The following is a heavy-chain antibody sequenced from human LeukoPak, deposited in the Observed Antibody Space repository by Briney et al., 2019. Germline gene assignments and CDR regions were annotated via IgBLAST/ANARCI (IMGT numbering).Heavy chain of an antibody. D-gene: IGHD6-13*01. J-gene: IGHJ4*02. CDR2: ITATSGSV. V-gene: IGHV3-48*04. CDR1: NFSFGYYG. CDR3: ARCDSYSSSWLRQFDY. Sequence: GGSLRLSCTGSNFSFGYYGMNWVRQTPGKGLEWLSYITATSGSVYYADSVKGRFTISRDNSKNSLYLQMDSLRAEDTAVYYCARCDSYSSSWLRQFDYWGQGTLVTVSS.